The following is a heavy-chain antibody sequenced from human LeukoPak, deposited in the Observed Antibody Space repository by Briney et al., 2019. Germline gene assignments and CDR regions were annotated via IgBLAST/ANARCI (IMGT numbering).Heavy chain of an antibody. Sequence: ASVKVSCKTSGYTFTVYYMHWVRQAPGQGLEWMGWINPNNGGTNYAQKFQGSVTMTRDTSTSTAYMELRSLRSDDTAVYYCARTGVDWLLSGFDYRGQGTLVTVSS. CDR1: GYTFTVYY. CDR3: ARTGVDWLLSGFDY. J-gene: IGHJ4*02. CDR2: INPNNGGT. D-gene: IGHD3-9*01. V-gene: IGHV1-2*02.